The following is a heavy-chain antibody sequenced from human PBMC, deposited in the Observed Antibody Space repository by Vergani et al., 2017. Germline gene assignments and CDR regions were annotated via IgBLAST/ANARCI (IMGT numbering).Heavy chain of an antibody. CDR1: GGSFSGYY. V-gene: IGHV4-34*11. D-gene: IGHD3-10*01. CDR3: ARQIYYGSGSYYPGIYFDY. CDR2: IYYSGST. Sequence: QVQLQQWGAGLLKPSETLSLTCAVYGGSFSGYYWSWIRQPPGKGLEWIGYIYYSGSTNYNPSLKSRVTISVDTSKNQFSLKLSSVTAADTAVYYCARQIYYGSGSYYPGIYFDYWGQGTLVTVSS. J-gene: IGHJ4*02.